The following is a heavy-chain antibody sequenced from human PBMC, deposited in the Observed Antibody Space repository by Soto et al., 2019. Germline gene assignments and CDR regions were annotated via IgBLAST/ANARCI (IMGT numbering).Heavy chain of an antibody. J-gene: IGHJ4*02. Sequence: KTSETLSLTCAVSGGSISSGGYSWSWIRQPPGKGLEWIGYIYHSGSTYYNPSLKSRVTISVDRSKNQFSLKLSSVTAADTAVYYCARGTTIFYDYWGQGTLVTVSS. D-gene: IGHD1-1*01. V-gene: IGHV4-30-2*01. CDR2: IYHSGST. CDR1: GGSISSGGYS. CDR3: ARGTTIFYDY.